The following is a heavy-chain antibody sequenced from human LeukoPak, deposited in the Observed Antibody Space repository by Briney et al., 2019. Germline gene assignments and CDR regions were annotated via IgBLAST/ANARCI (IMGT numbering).Heavy chain of an antibody. J-gene: IGHJ4*02. CDR1: GYSFTSYR. V-gene: IGHV5-51*01. Sequence: GASLQISSKGSGYSFTSYRIGWVRQMPGKGLEWMGIIYPGDSDTRYSPSFQGQVTISADKSISTAYLQWSSLKASDTAMYYCVRRQKIRGYSYGGVDYWGQGTLVTVSS. CDR2: IYPGDSDT. D-gene: IGHD5-18*01. CDR3: VRRQKIRGYSYGGVDY.